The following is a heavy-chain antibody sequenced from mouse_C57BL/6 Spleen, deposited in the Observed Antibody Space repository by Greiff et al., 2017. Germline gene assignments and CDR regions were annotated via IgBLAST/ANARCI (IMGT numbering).Heavy chain of an antibody. CDR1: GFTFSDYG. CDR3: ARASSNWFAY. J-gene: IGHJ3*01. V-gene: IGHV5-17*01. Sequence: DVKLVESGGGLVKPGGSLKLSCAASGFTFSDYGMHWVRQAPEKGLEWVAYISSGSSTIYYADTVKGRFTISRDNAKNTLFLQMTSLRSEDTAMYYCARASSNWFAYWGQGTLVTVSA. CDR2: ISSGSSTI. D-gene: IGHD6-1*01.